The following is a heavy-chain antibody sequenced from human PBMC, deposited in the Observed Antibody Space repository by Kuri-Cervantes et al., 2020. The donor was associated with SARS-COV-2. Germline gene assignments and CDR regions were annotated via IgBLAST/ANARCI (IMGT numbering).Heavy chain of an antibody. CDR1: GFTFDDYA. J-gene: IGHJ6*02. CDR3: AKDIGRDPPYYYGVDV. CDR2: INWNSGYR. V-gene: IGHV3-9*01. D-gene: IGHD3-16*01. Sequence: SLKISCAASGFTFDDYAMHWVRQAPGKGLEWVSGINWNSGYRGYADSVKGRFTISRDNAKGSPYLQMNSLRAEDTALYYCAKDIGRDPPYYYGVDVWGQGTTVTVSS.